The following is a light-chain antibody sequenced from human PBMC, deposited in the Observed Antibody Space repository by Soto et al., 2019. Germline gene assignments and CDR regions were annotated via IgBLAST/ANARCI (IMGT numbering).Light chain of an antibody. CDR1: QGVSSR. Sequence: DIQMTQSPSTLSAFVGDRVTITCRASQGVSSRLAWYQQKLGKAPNLLIYDASSLETGVPSRFSGSGSGTDFTLTISSLQPDDFATYYCQQYKSYLYTFGQGTKLEIK. J-gene: IGKJ2*01. V-gene: IGKV1-5*01. CDR2: DAS. CDR3: QQYKSYLYT.